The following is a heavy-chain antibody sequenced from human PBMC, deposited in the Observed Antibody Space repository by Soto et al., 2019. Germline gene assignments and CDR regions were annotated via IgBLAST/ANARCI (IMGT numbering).Heavy chain of an antibody. V-gene: IGHV3-33*01. Sequence: QVQLVESGGGVVQPGRSLRLSCGASGFTFSGYGMHWVRQAPGKGLDWVAVVRYDGSNIYYADSVKGRFTISRDNYKNTLYLQMNSLRAEDTAVYYCARDGVGATTYFGYFDYWGQGTLVTVSS. CDR2: VRYDGSNI. CDR3: ARDGVGATTYFGYFDY. J-gene: IGHJ4*02. CDR1: GFTFSGYG. D-gene: IGHD1-26*01.